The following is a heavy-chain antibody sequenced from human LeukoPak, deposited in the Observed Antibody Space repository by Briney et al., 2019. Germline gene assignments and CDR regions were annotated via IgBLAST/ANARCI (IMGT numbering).Heavy chain of an antibody. D-gene: IGHD5-18*01. CDR3: ARDLKYSYGSIDAFDI. CDR2: IYTSGST. J-gene: IGHJ3*02. CDR1: GGSISSYY. Sequence: SETLSLTCTVSGGSISSYYRSWIRQPAGKGLEWIGRIYTSGSTNYNPSLKSRVTMSVDTSKNQFSLKLSSVTAADTAVYYCARDLKYSYGSIDAFDIWGQGTMVTVSS. V-gene: IGHV4-4*07.